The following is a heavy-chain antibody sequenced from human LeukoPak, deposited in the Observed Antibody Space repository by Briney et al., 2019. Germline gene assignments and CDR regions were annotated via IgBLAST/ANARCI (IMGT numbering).Heavy chain of an antibody. CDR2: ISGGSSHI. J-gene: IGHJ4*02. D-gene: IGHD4-11*01. Sequence: GGSRRLACTASGFTFSSYSMNWFRQAPGEGLESVASISGGSSHIHYADSVKGRFTIFRDNAKNSLHLQMNSLRAEDTAVYYCARGGDYRNYASFSRNDYWGQGTLVTVSS. V-gene: IGHV3-21*01. CDR3: ARGGDYRNYASFSRNDY. CDR1: GFTFSSYS.